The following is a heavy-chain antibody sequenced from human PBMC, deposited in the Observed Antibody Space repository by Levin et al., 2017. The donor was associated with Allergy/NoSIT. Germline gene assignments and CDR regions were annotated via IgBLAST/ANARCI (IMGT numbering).Heavy chain of an antibody. CDR2: INPNSGGT. J-gene: IGHJ4*02. CDR3: ARDHSGWYDFDY. V-gene: IGHV1-2*02. CDR1: GYTFTGYY. Sequence: GGSLRLSCKASGYTFTGYYMHWVRQAPGQGLEWVGWINPNSGGTNYAQKFQGRVTMTRDTSITTAYMELSRLTSDDTAVYYCARDHSGWYDFDYWGQGTLVTVSS. D-gene: IGHD6-19*01.